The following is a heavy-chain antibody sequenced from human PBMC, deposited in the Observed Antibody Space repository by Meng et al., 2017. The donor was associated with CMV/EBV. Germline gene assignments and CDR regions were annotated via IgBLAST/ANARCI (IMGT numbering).Heavy chain of an antibody. CDR1: GGFVSSGIHY. D-gene: IGHD6-19*01. CDR2: VFYSGSA. CDR3: ARRSVAVAGKYFDS. Sequence: SETLSLTCTVSGGFVSSGIHYWEWIRQPPGQGLEWIGSVFYSGSAHYNPSLKSPVTISVDTSKNQFSLKLSSVTAADTAVYYCARRSVAVAGKYFDSWGQGTLVTVSS. J-gene: IGHJ4*02. V-gene: IGHV4-39*07.